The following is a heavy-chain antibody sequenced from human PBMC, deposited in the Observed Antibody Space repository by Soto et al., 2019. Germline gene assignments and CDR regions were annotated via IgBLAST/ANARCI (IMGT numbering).Heavy chain of an antibody. CDR1: GFTFSSFW. CDR2: IKQDGSEK. V-gene: IGHV3-7*01. D-gene: IGHD3-3*01. Sequence: GGSLRLSCAASGFTFSSFWMSWVRQAPGKGLEWVANIKQDGSEKYYVDSVKGRFTISRDNAKNSLYLQMNSLRAEDTAVYYCARDMSPYYDFGSGQAPSDWGKGTTVTVSS. CDR3: ARDMSPYYDFGSGQAPSD. J-gene: IGHJ6*04.